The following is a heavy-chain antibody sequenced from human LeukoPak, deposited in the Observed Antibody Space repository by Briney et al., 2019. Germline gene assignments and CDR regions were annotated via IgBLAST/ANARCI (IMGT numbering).Heavy chain of an antibody. J-gene: IGHJ5*02. Sequence: GGSLRLSCAASGFTFSDYYMSWIRQAPGKGLEWVSYISSSGSTIYYADSVKGRFTISRDNAKNSLYLQMNSLRAEDTAVYYCARSIAAALPDWFDPWGQGTLVTVSS. CDR3: ARSIAAALPDWFDP. CDR1: GFTFSDYY. CDR2: ISSSGSTI. D-gene: IGHD6-13*01. V-gene: IGHV3-11*01.